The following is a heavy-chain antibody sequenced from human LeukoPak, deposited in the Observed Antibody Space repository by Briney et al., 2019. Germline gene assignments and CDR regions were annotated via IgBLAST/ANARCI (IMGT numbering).Heavy chain of an antibody. CDR3: ARVRYDYVWGSYLLFAFDI. CDR2: IYHSGST. V-gene: IGHV4-38-2*02. CDR1: GYSISSGYY. Sequence: SETLSLTCTVSGYSISSGYYWGWIRQPPGKGLEWIGSIYHSGSTYDNPSLKRRVTISVDTSKNQFSLKLRSVTDADTAVYYCARVRYDYVWGSYLLFAFDIWGQGTMVTVSS. D-gene: IGHD3-16*02. J-gene: IGHJ3*02.